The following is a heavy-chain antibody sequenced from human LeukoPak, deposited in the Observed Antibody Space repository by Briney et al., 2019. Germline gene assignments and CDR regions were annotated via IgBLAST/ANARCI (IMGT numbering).Heavy chain of an antibody. V-gene: IGHV3-7*03. Sequence: GGSLRLSCAASGFTFSSYWMSWVRQAPGKGLEWVANIKQDGSEKYYVDSVKGRFTISRDNAKNSLYLQMNSLRAEDTAAYYCAKTREGGDCYDYWGQGTLVTVSS. J-gene: IGHJ4*02. D-gene: IGHD2-21*01. CDR2: IKQDGSEK. CDR1: GFTFSSYW. CDR3: AKTREGGDCYDY.